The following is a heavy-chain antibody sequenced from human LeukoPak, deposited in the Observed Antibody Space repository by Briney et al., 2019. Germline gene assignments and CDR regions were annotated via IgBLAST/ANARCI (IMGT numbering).Heavy chain of an antibody. CDR1: GFTFSSYE. V-gene: IGHV3-48*03. Sequence: GGSLRLSCAASGFTFSSYEMNWVRQAPGKGLEWVSYISSSGNTIYYADSVKGRFTISRDNSKNTLYLQMNSLRAEDTAVYYCAKGRVVAATNRPFDYWGQGTLVTVSS. CDR2: ISSSGNTI. J-gene: IGHJ4*02. D-gene: IGHD2-15*01. CDR3: AKGRVVAATNRPFDY.